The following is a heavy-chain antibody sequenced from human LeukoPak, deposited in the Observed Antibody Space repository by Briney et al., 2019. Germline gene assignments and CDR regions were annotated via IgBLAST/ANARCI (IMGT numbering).Heavy chain of an antibody. Sequence: SETLSLTCAVYGGSFSDYWWTWIRQSPGKGLEWIGEVNHSGRTNYNPSLKSRVTISVDTSKNQFSLKLSSVTAADTAVYYCAREYAGTSSFDYWGQGTLVTVSS. J-gene: IGHJ4*02. D-gene: IGHD4-23*01. V-gene: IGHV4-34*01. CDR1: GGSFSDYW. CDR3: AREYAGTSSFDY. CDR2: VNHSGRT.